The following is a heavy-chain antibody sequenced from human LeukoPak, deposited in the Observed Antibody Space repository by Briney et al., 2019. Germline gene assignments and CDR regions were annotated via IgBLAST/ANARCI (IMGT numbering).Heavy chain of an antibody. CDR1: GGSVSSNTYY. D-gene: IGHD6-19*01. CDR2: IYYSGST. J-gene: IGHJ3*02. V-gene: IGHV4-39*07. CDR3: ARTEQWLWYAFDI. Sequence: PSETLSLTCTVSGGSVSSNTYYWGWIRQPPGKGLEWIGSIYYSGSTYYNPSLKSRVTISVDTSKNQFSLKLSSVTAADTAVYYCARTEQWLWYAFDIWGQGTMVTVSS.